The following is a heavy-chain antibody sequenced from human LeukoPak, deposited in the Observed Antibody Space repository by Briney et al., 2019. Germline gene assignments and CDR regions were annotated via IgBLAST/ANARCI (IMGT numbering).Heavy chain of an antibody. J-gene: IGHJ5*02. V-gene: IGHV4-59*12. D-gene: IGHD3-10*01. CDR3: ARDSGTTGEVKFDP. CDR2: INYSGST. Sequence: SETLSLTCTVSSGSTSSYYWSWIRQPPGKGLEWIGYINYSGSTYNPSLKSRVTMSVDTSKNQFSLKLSSVTAADTAVYYCARDSGTTGEVKFDPWGQGTLVTVSS. CDR1: SGSTSSYY.